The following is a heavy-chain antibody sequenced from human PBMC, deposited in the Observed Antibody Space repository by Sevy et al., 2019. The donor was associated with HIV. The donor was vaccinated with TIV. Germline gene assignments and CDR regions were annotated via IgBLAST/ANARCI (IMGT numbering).Heavy chain of an antibody. CDR1: GGSISSYY. V-gene: IGHV4-59*01. CDR2: IYYSGST. J-gene: IGHJ4*02. CDR3: ARVGFNWNDVDY. D-gene: IGHD1-20*01. Sequence: SETLSLTCSVSGGSISSYYWNWIRQPPGKGLERIGYIYYSGSTNYNPSLKSRVTISVDTSKNQFSLKLRSVTAADTAVYYCARVGFNWNDVDYWGQGTLVTVSS.